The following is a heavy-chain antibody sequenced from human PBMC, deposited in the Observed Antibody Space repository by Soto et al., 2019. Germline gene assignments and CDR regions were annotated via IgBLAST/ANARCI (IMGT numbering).Heavy chain of an antibody. CDR2: IDWDDDK. Sequence: VSGPTLVNPTQTLTLTCTFSGFSLSTSEMRVSWLRQPPGKALEWLARIDWDDDKFYSISLKTRLTISKDTSKNQVVLKMTNMDPVDTATYYCARTGVPYYFDYWGQGTLVTVSS. V-gene: IGHV2-70*04. CDR1: GFSLSTSEMR. J-gene: IGHJ4*02. CDR3: ARTGVPYYFDY. D-gene: IGHD3-10*01.